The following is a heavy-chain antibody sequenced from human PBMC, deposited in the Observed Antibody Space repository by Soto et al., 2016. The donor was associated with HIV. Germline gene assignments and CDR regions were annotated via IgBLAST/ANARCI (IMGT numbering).Heavy chain of an antibody. CDR1: GYY. CDR2: FYHNGKS. CDR3: ARYSSSSSFDS. D-gene: IGHD6-6*01. J-gene: IGHJ4*02. V-gene: IGHV4-38-2*01. Sequence: GYYWGWIRQPPGKGLEWIGSFYHNGKSEYNPSLKSRVTLSLDTSKNHFFLKLGSVTAADTAIYYCARYSSSSSFDSWGQGTLVTVSS.